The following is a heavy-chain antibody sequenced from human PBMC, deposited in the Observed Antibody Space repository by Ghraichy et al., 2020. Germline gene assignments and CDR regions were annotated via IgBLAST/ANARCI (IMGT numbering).Heavy chain of an antibody. J-gene: IGHJ4*02. D-gene: IGHD3-10*01. CDR1: GGPISGTYYY. CDR3: ARSTEVRGSLIYPYDY. V-gene: IGHV4-61*01. Sequence: SETLSLTCSVSGGPISGTYYYWSWVRQSPGRGLEWIGFISGTGSTNYNPSLKSQVSISLDTSKAQISLKLTSLTGADTAVYYCARSTEVRGSLIYPYDYWGQGSLVTVSP. CDR2: ISGTGST.